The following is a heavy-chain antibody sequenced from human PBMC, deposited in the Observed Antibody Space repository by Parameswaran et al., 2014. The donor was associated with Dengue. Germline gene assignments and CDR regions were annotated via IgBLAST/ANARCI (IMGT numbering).Heavy chain of an antibody. D-gene: IGHD1-26*01. J-gene: IGHJ4*02. CDR3: ARDGVGATKDY. Sequence: SLKISCAASGFTFSSYAMHWVRQAPGKGLEWVAVISYDGSNKYYADSVKGRFTISRDNSKNTLYLQMNSLRAEDTAVYYCARDGVGATKDYWGQGTLVTVSS. CDR1: GFTFSSYA. V-gene: IGHV3-30-3*01. CDR2: ISYDGSNK.